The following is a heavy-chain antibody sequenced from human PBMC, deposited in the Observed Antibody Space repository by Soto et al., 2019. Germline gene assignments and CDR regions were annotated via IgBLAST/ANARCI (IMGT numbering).Heavy chain of an antibody. D-gene: IGHD6-19*01. V-gene: IGHV3-53*01. CDR2: IYSGGST. CDR3: ARAPYSSGWPEYFQH. Sequence: SGGSLRLSCAASGFTVSSNYMSWVRQAPGKGLEWVSVIYSGGSTYYADSVKGRFTISRDNSKNTLYLQMNSLRAEDTAVYYCARAPYSSGWPEYFQHWGQGILVTVSS. J-gene: IGHJ1*01. CDR1: GFTVSSNY.